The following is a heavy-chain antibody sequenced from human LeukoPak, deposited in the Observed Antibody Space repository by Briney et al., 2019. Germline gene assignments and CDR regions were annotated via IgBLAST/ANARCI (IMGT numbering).Heavy chain of an antibody. CDR3: ARVKGGVAGLFYYYYGMDV. CDR2: IYYSGST. V-gene: IGHV4-59*01. Sequence: KPSETLSLTCTVSDGSISSYYWSWIRQPPGKGLEWIGYIYYSGSTNYNPSLKSRVTISVDTSKNQFSLKLSSVTAADTAVYYCARVKGGVAGLFYYYYGMDVWGQGTTVTVSS. CDR1: DGSISSYY. D-gene: IGHD6-19*01. J-gene: IGHJ6*02.